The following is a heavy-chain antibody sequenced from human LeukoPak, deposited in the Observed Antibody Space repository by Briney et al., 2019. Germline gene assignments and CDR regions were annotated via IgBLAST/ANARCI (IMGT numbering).Heavy chain of an antibody. J-gene: IGHJ4*02. Sequence: GGSLRLSCAASGFTFKNYGMSWVRHAPGKGLEWVSTISGRGGATYYADSVKGRFTISRDNSKNTLYLQMNSLRAEDTAVYYCAKRAYTSSSLLYYFDYWGQGTLVTVSS. CDR3: AKRAYTSSSLLYYFDY. CDR2: ISGRGGAT. CDR1: GFTFKNYG. D-gene: IGHD6-6*01. V-gene: IGHV3-23*01.